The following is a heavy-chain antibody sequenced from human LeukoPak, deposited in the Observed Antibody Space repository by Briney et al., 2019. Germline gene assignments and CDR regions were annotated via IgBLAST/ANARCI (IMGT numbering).Heavy chain of an antibody. J-gene: IGHJ3*02. CDR2: ISGSGGST. CDR3: AKEGIVVVPAAHDAFDI. D-gene: IGHD2-2*01. V-gene: IGHV3-23*01. Sequence: GGSLRLSCAASGFTFSSYAMSWVRQAPGKGLEWVSAISGSGGSTYYADSVKGRFTISRDNSKNTLYLQMNSLRVEDTAVYYCAKEGIVVVPAAHDAFDIWGQGTMVTVSS. CDR1: GFTFSSYA.